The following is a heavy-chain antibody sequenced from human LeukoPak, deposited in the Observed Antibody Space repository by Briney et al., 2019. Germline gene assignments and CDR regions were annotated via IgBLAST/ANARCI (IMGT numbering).Heavy chain of an antibody. CDR1: GFTFSSYW. J-gene: IGHJ4*02. Sequence: GGSLRLSFAAPGFTFSSYWMHWGRQAPGKGPAWVSRIETDGSSTSYADSVKGRFTISRDNAKNTLYLQMNSLRAEDTAVYYCAPEGETGDRDGYFDFWGQGTLVTV. D-gene: IGHD2-21*02. V-gene: IGHV3-74*01. CDR2: IETDGSST. CDR3: APEGETGDRDGYFDF.